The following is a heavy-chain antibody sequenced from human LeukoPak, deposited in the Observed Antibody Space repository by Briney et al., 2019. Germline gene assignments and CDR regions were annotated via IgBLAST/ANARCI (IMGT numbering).Heavy chain of an antibody. CDR3: TRPSGGNSDSYYYGLDV. J-gene: IGHJ6*02. V-gene: IGHV3-73*01. D-gene: IGHD4-23*01. Sequence: GGSLRLSCAASGSTFSGSAIHWVRQASGKGLEWVARIKPIAESYATAYVASVKGRFTISRDDSKNTAYLQMDSLKTEDTAMYYCTRPSGGNSDSYYYGLDVWGQGTTVTVSS. CDR1: GSTFSGSA. CDR2: IKPIAESYAT.